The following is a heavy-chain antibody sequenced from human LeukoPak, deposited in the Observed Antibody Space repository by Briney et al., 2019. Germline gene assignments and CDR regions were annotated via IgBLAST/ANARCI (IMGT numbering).Heavy chain of an antibody. D-gene: IGHD1-26*01. CDR1: GGTFSSYA. V-gene: IGHV1-69*05. CDR2: IIPIFGTA. Sequence: SVKVSCKASGGTFSSYAISWVRQAPGQGLEWMGRIIPIFGTANYAQKFQGRVTITTDESTSTAYMELSSLRSEDTAVYYCAISQWELLEGAFDYWGQGTLVTVSS. CDR3: AISQWELLEGAFDY. J-gene: IGHJ4*02.